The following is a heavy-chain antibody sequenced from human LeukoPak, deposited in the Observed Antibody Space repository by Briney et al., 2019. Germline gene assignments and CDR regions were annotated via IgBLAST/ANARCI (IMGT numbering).Heavy chain of an antibody. J-gene: IGHJ3*02. D-gene: IGHD1-1*01. CDR1: GYTFTSYD. CDR2: MNPNSGNT. CDR3: ARFGLIIWNDGGNAFDI. Sequence: ASVKVSCKASGYTFTSYDINWVRQATGQGLEWMGWMNPNSGNTGYAQKFQGRVTITRNTSISTAHMELSSLRSEDTAVYYCARFGLIIWNDGGNAFDIWGQGTMVTVSS. V-gene: IGHV1-8*03.